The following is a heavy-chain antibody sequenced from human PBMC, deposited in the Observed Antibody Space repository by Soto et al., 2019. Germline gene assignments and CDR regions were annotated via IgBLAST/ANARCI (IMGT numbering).Heavy chain of an antibody. CDR3: ARHGFGSLHGLVDV. CDR2: IQYNGYS. V-gene: IGHV4-59*08. D-gene: IGHD3-10*01. CDR1: GGSITNYY. Sequence: QVQLQESGPGLVKPSETLSLTCTVSGGSITNYYCSWFRQPPGKGLEWIGYIQYNGYSAYNLSLKWRVTRSMDTSKTQFSLMLESVTATDTAVYYCARHGFGSLHGLVDVWGQGTTVIVSS. J-gene: IGHJ6*02.